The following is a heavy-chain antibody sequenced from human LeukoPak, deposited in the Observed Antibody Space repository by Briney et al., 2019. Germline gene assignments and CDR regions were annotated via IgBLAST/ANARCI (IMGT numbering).Heavy chain of an antibody. D-gene: IGHD3-3*01. CDR1: GYSISSGYY. V-gene: IGHV4-38-2*02. CDR2: IYHSGST. Sequence: SETLSLTCTVSGYSISSGYYWGWIRQPPGKGLEWIGSIYHSGSTYYNPSLKSRVTISVDTSKNQFSLKLSSVTAADTAVYYCARDVNNDFWSGYYMGGWFDPWGQGTLVTVSS. CDR3: ARDVNNDFWSGYYMGGWFDP. J-gene: IGHJ5*02.